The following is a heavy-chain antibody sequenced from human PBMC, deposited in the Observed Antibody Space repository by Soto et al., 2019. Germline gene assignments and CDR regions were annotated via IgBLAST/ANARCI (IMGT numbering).Heavy chain of an antibody. CDR1: GDTFTIYA. D-gene: IGHD6-13*01. J-gene: IGHJ4*02. CDR3: ARDAPPAAC. CDR2: ISAYNGYT. V-gene: IGHV1-18*01. Sequence: SSVNVSCKSSGDTFTIYAISWVRQAPGQGPEWMGWISAYNGYTNYAQKLQGRVTMTTDASPSKAYMELRSLSSDEPAVYYCARDAPPAACWGQGTLFTVS.